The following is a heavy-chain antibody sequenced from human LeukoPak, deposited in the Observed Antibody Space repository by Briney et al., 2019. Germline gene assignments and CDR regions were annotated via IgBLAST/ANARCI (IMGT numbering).Heavy chain of an antibody. D-gene: IGHD3-22*01. CDR2: LVHENDQT. CDR3: ALASDYYDSSGYCLEI. J-gene: IGHJ3*02. V-gene: IGHV1-24*01. CDR1: GESITEFV. Sequence: ASLKVSCKDSGESITEFVMHWVRQSPGKGLEWMGGLVHENDQTNYAQYFQGRVTMTDDTSTDTAYMELSSQRSEDTTSYYCALASDYYDSSGYCLEIWGQGTLVTVSA.